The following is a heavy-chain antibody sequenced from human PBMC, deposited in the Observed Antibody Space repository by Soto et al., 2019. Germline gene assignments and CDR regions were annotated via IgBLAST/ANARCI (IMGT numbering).Heavy chain of an antibody. CDR2: ITTDKGKT. Sequence: ASVKVSCKTSGYTFTSFGISWVRQAPGQGLEWMGWITTDKGKTNYAQKFQGRVTITADESTSTAYMELSSLRSEDTAVYYCARDRGIVLVPAARGGMDVWGQGTKVTVSS. V-gene: IGHV1-18*01. D-gene: IGHD2-2*01. CDR3: ARDRGIVLVPAARGGMDV. CDR1: GYTFTSFG. J-gene: IGHJ6*02.